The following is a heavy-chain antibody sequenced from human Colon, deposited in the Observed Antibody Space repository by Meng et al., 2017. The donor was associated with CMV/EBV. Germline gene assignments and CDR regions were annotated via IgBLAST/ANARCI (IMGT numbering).Heavy chain of an antibody. V-gene: IGHV1-2*02. D-gene: IGHD5/OR15-5a*01. CDR2: INPNSSGT. CDR3: ARDLRLTGRNPGDYGVDV. Sequence: ASVKVSCKASGYTFTAYYMHWVRQAPGQGLEWMGWINPNSSGTNYAQKFQGRVTMTRDTSISTAYMELRRLRFDDTAIYYCARDLRLTGRNPGDYGVDVWGQGTTVTVSS. J-gene: IGHJ6*02. CDR1: GYTFTAYY.